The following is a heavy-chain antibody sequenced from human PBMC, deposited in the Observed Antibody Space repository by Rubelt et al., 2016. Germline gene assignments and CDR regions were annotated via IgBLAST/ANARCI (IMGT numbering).Heavy chain of an antibody. CDR1: GGSISSSNYY. V-gene: IGHV4-39*07. J-gene: IGHJ6*02. Sequence: QLQLQESGPGLVKPSETLSLTCTVSGGSISSSNYYWGWIRQPPGKGLEWIGSISHSGSTYYNPSLKSRVTVSVATSWNQYSLKLGSVTAADPVVYYCASNTKYSNWHGMNAWGQGTTVIVSS. CDR2: ISHSGST. CDR3: ASNTKYSNWHGMNA. D-gene: IGHD6-6*01.